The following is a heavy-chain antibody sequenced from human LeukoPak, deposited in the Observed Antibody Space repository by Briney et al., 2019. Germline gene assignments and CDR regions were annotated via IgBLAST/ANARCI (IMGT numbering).Heavy chain of an antibody. J-gene: IGHJ4*02. CDR2: MNPNSGGT. Sequence: ASVKVSCKASGYTFTSYDINWVRQATGQGLEWMGWMNPNSGGTNYAQKFQGRVTMTRDTSISTAYMELSRLRSDDTAVYYCARDLIAYCGGDCYSSWGQGTLVTVSS. CDR1: GYTFTSYD. CDR3: ARDLIAYCGGDCYSS. D-gene: IGHD2-21*02. V-gene: IGHV1-2*02.